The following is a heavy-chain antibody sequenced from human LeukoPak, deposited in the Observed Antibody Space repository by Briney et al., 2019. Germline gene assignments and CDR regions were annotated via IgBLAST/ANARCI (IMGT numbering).Heavy chain of an antibody. D-gene: IGHD1-26*01. J-gene: IGHJ3*02. CDR1: GGTFSSYT. V-gene: IGHV1-69*04. CDR2: IIPILGIA. Sequence: SVKVSCKASGGTFSSYTMSWVRQAPGQGLEWMGRIIPILGIANYAQKFQGRVTITADKSTSTAYMELSSLRSEDTAVYYCARDDRQWEPDDAFDIWGQGTMVTVSS. CDR3: ARDDRQWEPDDAFDI.